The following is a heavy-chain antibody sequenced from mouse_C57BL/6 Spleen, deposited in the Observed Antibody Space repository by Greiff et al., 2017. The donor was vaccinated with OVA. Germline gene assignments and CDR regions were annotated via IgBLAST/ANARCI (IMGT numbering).Heavy chain of an antibody. CDR3: ARSTVWAGTDAMDY. Sequence: VQLKQPGAELVKPGASVKLSCKASGYTFTSYWMHWVKQRPGQGLEWIGMIHPNSGSTNYNEKFKSKATLTVDKSSSTAYMQLSSLTSEDSAVYYCARSTVWAGTDAMDYWGQGTSVTVSS. D-gene: IGHD4-1*01. CDR2: IHPNSGST. V-gene: IGHV1-64*01. J-gene: IGHJ4*01. CDR1: GYTFTSYW.